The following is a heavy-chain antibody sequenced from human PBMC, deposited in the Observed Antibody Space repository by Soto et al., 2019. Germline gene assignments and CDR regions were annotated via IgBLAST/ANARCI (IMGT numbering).Heavy chain of an antibody. CDR1: GGSFSGYY. CDR2: INHSGST. Sequence: PSETLSLTCAVYGGSFSGYYWSWIRQPPGKGLEWIREINHSGSTNYNPSLKSRVTISVDTPKNQFSLKLSSVTAADTAVYYCARAPQSDAFDIWGQGTMVT. CDR3: ARAPQSDAFDI. V-gene: IGHV4-34*01. J-gene: IGHJ3*02.